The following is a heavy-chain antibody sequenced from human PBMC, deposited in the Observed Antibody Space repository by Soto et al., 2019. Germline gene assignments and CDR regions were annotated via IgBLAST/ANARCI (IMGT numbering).Heavy chain of an antibody. CDR3: AKDYAGRGQFDP. V-gene: IGHV4-59*13. CDR2: TYHTGST. CDR1: GGSFGTNY. Sequence: SETLSLTCTISGGSFGTNYWSWIRQAPGKGLEWIGYTYHTGSTKYNPSLKSRATISVDTSKNQFSLTLNSEAAADTAVYYCAKDYAGRGQFDPWGQGILLTVSS. D-gene: IGHD2-2*01. J-gene: IGHJ5*02.